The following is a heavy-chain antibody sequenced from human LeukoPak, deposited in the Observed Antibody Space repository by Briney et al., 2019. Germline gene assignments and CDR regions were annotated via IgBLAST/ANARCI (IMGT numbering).Heavy chain of an antibody. V-gene: IGHV3-74*03. Sequence: QPGESLTLSCAASGFTLSNYWVHWVRQAPGEGLVWVSRINEPGTWPTYEDSVRGRFTISRDNAKNTVSLHMKNLRAEDTAVYYCLRSFSGSREYWGQGTLVTVSS. CDR3: LRSFSGSREY. D-gene: IGHD5-24*01. J-gene: IGHJ4*02. CDR1: GFTLSNYW. CDR2: INEPGTWP.